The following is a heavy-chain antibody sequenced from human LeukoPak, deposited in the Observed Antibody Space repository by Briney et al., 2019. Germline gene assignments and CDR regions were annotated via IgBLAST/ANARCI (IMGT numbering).Heavy chain of an antibody. J-gene: IGHJ4*02. CDR2: INPNSGGT. D-gene: IGHD5-12*01. CDR3: ARDREYGGYAFDY. V-gene: IGHV1-2*02. Sequence: ASVKVSCKASGYTFTGYYMHWVRQAPGQVLEWMGWINPNSGGTNYAQKFQGRVTMTRDTSISTAYMELSRLRSDDTAVYYCARDREYGGYAFDYWGQGTLVTVSS. CDR1: GYTFTGYY.